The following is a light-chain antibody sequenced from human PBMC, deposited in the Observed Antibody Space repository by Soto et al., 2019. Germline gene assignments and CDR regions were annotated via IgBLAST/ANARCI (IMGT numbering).Light chain of an antibody. CDR3: QQSYSTPIT. J-gene: IGKJ5*01. CDR1: QSISSY. V-gene: IGKV1-39*01. CDR2: AAS. Sequence: DIQMPQSPSSLSASLGDRVTLTCRASQSISSYLNWYQQKPGKAPKLLIYAASSLQSGVPSRFSGSGSGTDFTLTISSLQPEDFATYYCQQSYSTPITFGQGTRLEIK.